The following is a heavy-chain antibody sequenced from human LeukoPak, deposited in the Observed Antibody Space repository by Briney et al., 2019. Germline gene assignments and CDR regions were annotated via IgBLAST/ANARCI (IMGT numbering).Heavy chain of an antibody. CDR3: ARGGIGWYFDL. D-gene: IGHD2-15*01. Sequence: EGSLRLSCAASGFTFSSYAMHWVRQAPGKGLEWVAVISYDGSNKYYADSVKGRFTISRDNSKNTLYLQMNSLRAEDTAVYYCARGGIGWYFDLWGRGTLVTVSS. CDR1: GFTFSSYA. J-gene: IGHJ2*01. CDR2: ISYDGSNK. V-gene: IGHV3-30-3*01.